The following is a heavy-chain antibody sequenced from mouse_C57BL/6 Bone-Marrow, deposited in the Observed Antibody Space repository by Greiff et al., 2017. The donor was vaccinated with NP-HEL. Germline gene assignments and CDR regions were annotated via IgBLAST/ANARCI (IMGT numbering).Heavy chain of an antibody. V-gene: IGHV5-17*01. CDR1: GFTFSDYG. J-gene: IGHJ1*03. CDR3: ARSPDYYGSSPRYFDV. CDR2: ISSGSSTI. Sequence: EVMLVESGGGLVKPGGSLKLSCAASGFTFSDYGMHWVRQAPEKGLEWVAYISSGSSTIYYADTVKGRFTISRDNAKNTLFLQMTSLRSEDTAMYYCARSPDYYGSSPRYFDVWGTGTTVTVSS. D-gene: IGHD1-1*01.